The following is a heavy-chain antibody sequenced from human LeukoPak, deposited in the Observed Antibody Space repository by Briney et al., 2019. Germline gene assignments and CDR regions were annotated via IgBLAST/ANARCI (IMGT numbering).Heavy chain of an antibody. Sequence: PSETLSLTCAVYGGSFSGHYWSWIRQPPGKGLEWIGEINHSGSTNYNPSLKSRVTISVDTSKNQFSLKLSSVTAADTAVYYCASRVFDYWGQGTLVTVSS. CDR1: GGSFSGHY. V-gene: IGHV4-34*01. CDR2: INHSGST. J-gene: IGHJ4*02. CDR3: ASRVFDY.